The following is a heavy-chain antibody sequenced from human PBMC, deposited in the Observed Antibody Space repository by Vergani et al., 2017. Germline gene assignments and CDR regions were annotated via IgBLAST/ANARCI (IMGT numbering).Heavy chain of an antibody. Sequence: QVQLAESGGGVVQPGRSLRLSCAGSGFTLSSHAMHWVRQAPGKGLEWVAFIWYDGSKEYYADSVKGRFTISRDNSKNTLYLQMNNLRAADTAVYYCARSGYCAHGVCYMTYYYYMDVWGKGTAVTVS. D-gene: IGHD2-8*01. CDR2: IWYDGSKE. J-gene: IGHJ6*03. CDR1: GFTLSSHA. V-gene: IGHV3-33*01. CDR3: ARSGYCAHGVCYMTYYYYMDV.